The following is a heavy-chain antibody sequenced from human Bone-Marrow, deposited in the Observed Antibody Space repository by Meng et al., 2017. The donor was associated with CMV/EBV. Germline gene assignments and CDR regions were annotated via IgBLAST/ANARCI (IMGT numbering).Heavy chain of an antibody. J-gene: IGHJ4*02. CDR3: ARYFHCSGGSCYGLFDY. D-gene: IGHD2-15*01. Sequence: SISSGGYYWSWIRQHPGKGLECIGYIYYSGSTYYTPSLKSRVTISVDTSKNQFSLKLSSVTAADTAVYYCARYFHCSGGSCYGLFDYWGQGTLVTVSS. CDR1: SISSGGYY. V-gene: IGHV4-31*02. CDR2: IYYSGST.